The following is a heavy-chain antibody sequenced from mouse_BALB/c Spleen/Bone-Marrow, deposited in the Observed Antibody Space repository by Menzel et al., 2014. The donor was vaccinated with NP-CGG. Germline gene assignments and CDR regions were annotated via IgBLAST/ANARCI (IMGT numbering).Heavy chain of an antibody. V-gene: IGHV7-3*02. Sequence: EVKLVESGGGLVQPGGSLRLSCATSGLTFTDYYMSWVRQPPGKALEWLGFIRNKANGYTTEYSASVKGRFTISRDNSQSILYLQMNTLRAEDSATYYCARDDYGRGYWGQGTTLTVSS. CDR2: IRNKANGYTT. D-gene: IGHD1-1*01. CDR3: ARDDYGRGY. J-gene: IGHJ2*01. CDR1: GLTFTDYY.